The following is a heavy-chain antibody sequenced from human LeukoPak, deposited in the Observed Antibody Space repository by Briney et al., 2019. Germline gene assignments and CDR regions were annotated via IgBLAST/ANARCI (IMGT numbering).Heavy chain of an antibody. Sequence: GGSLRLSCAASGFTFSSYAMSWVRQAPGKGLEWVATISRSGGADTYYAVPVKGRFTVSRDNSRNTLYLPMNSLRAEDTAVYYCVNDRGGSPFYGMDVWGQGTTVTVSS. CDR3: VNDRGGSPFYGMDV. CDR2: ISRSGGADT. CDR1: GFTFSSYA. J-gene: IGHJ6*02. V-gene: IGHV3-23*01. D-gene: IGHD1-26*01.